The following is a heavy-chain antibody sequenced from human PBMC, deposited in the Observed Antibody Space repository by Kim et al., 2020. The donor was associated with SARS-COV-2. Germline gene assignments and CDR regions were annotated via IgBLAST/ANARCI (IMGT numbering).Heavy chain of an antibody. CDR1: GGSITSSY. D-gene: IGHD4-4*01. CDR2: SHYSGTT. J-gene: IGHJ4*02. Sequence: SETLSLTCSVSGGSITSSYWSWIRQPPEQGLDWIGYSHYSGTTNTHPSLKSRVPVSVDTYKNQNSLKLSSVTVADTAAYYYARARGDSEVDSWVLGAVVT. CDR3: ARARGDSEVDS. V-gene: IGHV4-59*13.